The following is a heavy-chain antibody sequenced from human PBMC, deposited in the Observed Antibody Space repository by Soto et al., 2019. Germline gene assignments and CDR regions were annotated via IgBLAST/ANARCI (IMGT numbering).Heavy chain of an antibody. CDR3: ARHESYLGAFDI. Sequence: QVQLQESGPGLVKPSETLSLTCSGSGGSISNYYCSWSRQPPGKGLEWTGYIHYSGSTKYNPALKRRVTISVDTSKNHFSRRLGSVTAEDTAVYYCARHESYLGAFDIWGQGTMVTVSS. D-gene: IGHD7-27*01. CDR1: GGSISNYY. CDR2: IHYSGST. J-gene: IGHJ3*02. V-gene: IGHV4-59*08.